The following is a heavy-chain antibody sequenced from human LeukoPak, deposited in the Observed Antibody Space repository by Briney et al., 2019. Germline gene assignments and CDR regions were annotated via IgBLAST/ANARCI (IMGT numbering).Heavy chain of an antibody. Sequence: PSETLSLTCTVSGGSISSGSYYWSWIRQPAGKGLEWIGRIYTSGSTNYNPSLKSRVAISVDTSKNQFSLKLSSVTAADTAVYYCASSRSGGFWSGYSSYNWFDPWGQGTLVTVSS. D-gene: IGHD3-3*01. V-gene: IGHV4-61*02. CDR1: GGSISSGSYY. CDR2: IYTSGST. CDR3: ASSRSGGFWSGYSSYNWFDP. J-gene: IGHJ5*02.